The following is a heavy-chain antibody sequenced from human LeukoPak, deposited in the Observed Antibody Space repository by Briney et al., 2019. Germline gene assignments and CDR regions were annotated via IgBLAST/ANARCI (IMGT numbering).Heavy chain of an antibody. V-gene: IGHV3-11*01. CDR2: ISSSGSAI. D-gene: IGHD3-3*01. CDR3: ARRDDFWSADY. CDR1: GFTFSDYY. J-gene: IGHJ4*02. Sequence: GGSLRLSCAASGFTFSDYYMSWIRQAPGKGLELVSYISSSGSAIYYAASVKGRFTISRDNAKNSLYLQINSLRAEDTAVYYCARRDDFWSADYWGQGTLVTVSS.